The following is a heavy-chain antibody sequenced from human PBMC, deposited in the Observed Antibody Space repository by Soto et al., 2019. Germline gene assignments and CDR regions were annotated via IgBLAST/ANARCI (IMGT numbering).Heavy chain of an antibody. CDR2: ISSSSSYI. V-gene: IGHV3-21*01. D-gene: IGHD5-12*01. CDR3: ARDTVEMATYFDY. J-gene: IGHJ4*02. CDR1: GFTFSSYS. Sequence: PGGSLRLSCAASGFTFSSYSMNWVRQAPGKGLEWVSSISSSSSYIYYADSVKGRFTISRDNAKNSLYLQMNSLRAEDTAVYYCARDTVEMATYFDYWGQGTLVTVSS.